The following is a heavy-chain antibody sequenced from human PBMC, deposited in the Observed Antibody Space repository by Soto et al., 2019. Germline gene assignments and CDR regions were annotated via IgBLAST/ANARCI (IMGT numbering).Heavy chain of an antibody. CDR2: IYSAGNT. CDR1: GFTFSSYG. CDR3: ARDFVVGGPTINYYYGMDV. V-gene: IGHV3-66*01. J-gene: IGHJ6*02. Sequence: GGSLRLSCAASGFTFSSYGMSWVRQAPGKGLEWISIIYSAGNTYYADSVKGRFTISRDNSKNTLYLQMNSLGAEDTAVYYCARDFVVGGPTINYYYGMDVWGQGTTVTVSS. D-gene: IGHD1-26*01.